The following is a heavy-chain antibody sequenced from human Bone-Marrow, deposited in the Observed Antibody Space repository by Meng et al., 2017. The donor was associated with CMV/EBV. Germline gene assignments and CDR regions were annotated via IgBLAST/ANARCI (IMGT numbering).Heavy chain of an antibody. CDR1: GFTFDEYA. CDR2: INWNSGDM. D-gene: IGHD2-2*01. V-gene: IGHV3-9*01. J-gene: IGHJ4*02. CDR3: ARLPLRYCSSTSCYYFDY. Sequence: SLKISCAASGFTFDEYAMHWVRQAPGKGLEWVSGINWNSGDMGYADSVKGRFTISRDNAKNSLYLQMNSLRAEDTAVYYCARLPLRYCSSTSCYYFDYWGQGTLVTVSS.